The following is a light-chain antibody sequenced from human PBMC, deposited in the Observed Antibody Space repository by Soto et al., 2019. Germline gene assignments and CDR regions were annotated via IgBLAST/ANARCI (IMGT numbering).Light chain of an antibody. V-gene: IGLV1-40*01. CDR1: SSNIGAGYD. CDR3: QSYDSSLTVYVV. Sequence: QLVLTQPPSVSGAPGQTVTISCTGSSSNIGAGYDVQWYQQLPGAAPQLVIFGNTNRPSGVPDRFSGSRSGTSASLDIIGLQAEDEGDYYCQSYDSSLTVYVVFGGGTQLTVL. J-gene: IGLJ2*01. CDR2: GNT.